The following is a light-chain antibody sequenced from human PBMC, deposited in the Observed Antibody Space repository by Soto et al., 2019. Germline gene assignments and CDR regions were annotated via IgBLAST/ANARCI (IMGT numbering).Light chain of an antibody. V-gene: IGKV4-1*01. CDR2: WAS. Sequence: DIVMTQSPDSLAVSLGERATINCKSSQSVLYSSNNKNYLVWYQQKPGQPPKLLLYWASTRESGVPDRFSGSGSGTDFTLTISSLQAEDVAVYYCQQYYSTPLTFGGETKVEIK. CDR1: QSVLYSSNNKNY. CDR3: QQYYSTPLT. J-gene: IGKJ4*01.